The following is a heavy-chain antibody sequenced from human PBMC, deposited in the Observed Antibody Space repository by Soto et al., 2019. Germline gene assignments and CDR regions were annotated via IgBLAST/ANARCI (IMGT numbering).Heavy chain of an antibody. Sequence: GASVKVSCTASGCTYSINAISWVRQAPGQGLEWMGGIIPIFGTANYAQKFQGRVTITADESTSTAYMELSSLRSEDTAVYYCARDKVERRDGYNSYFDYWGQGTLVTVSS. CDR2: IIPIFGTA. J-gene: IGHJ4*02. CDR1: GCTYSINA. CDR3: ARDKVERRDGYNSYFDY. D-gene: IGHD5-12*01. V-gene: IGHV1-69*13.